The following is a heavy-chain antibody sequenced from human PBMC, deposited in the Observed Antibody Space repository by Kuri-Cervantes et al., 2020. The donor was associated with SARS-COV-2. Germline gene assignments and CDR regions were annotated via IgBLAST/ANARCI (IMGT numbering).Heavy chain of an antibody. CDR1: GGSISSHY. CDR3: ARDPNANHNNWFDP. CDR2: IYYSGST. V-gene: IGHV4-59*11. D-gene: IGHD4/OR15-4a*01. J-gene: IGHJ5*02. Sequence: SETLSLTCTVSGGSISSHYWSWFRQPPGKGLEWIGYIYYSGSTNYNPSLKSRVTISVDTSNNKFSLKLRSVTAADTAVYYCARDPNANHNNWFDPWGQGTLVTVSS.